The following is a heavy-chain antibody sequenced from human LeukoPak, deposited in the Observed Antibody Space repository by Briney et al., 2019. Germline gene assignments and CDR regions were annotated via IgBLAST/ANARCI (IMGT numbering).Heavy chain of an antibody. CDR3: ARDRRDDFWSGYSPDY. J-gene: IGHJ4*02. CDR2: ISSSSSYI. CDR1: GFTFSSYS. V-gene: IGHV3-21*01. D-gene: IGHD3-3*01. Sequence: GGSLRLTCAASGFTFSSYSMNWVRQAPGKGLEWVSSISSSSSYIYYADSVKGRFTISRDNAKNSLYLQMNSLRAEDTAVYYCARDRRDDFWSGYSPDYWGLGTLVTVSS.